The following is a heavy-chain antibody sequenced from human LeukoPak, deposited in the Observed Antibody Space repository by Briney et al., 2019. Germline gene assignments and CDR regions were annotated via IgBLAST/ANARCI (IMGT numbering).Heavy chain of an antibody. CDR3: ARDPTYYYDSSGYPFPIHYFDY. Sequence: SETLSLTCTVSGGPISSYYWSWIRQPPGRGLEWIGYIDDSGTTNYNPSLESRVTISVDTSKNQFSLKLSSVTAADTAVYYCARDPTYYYDSSGYPFPIHYFDYWGQGTLVTVSS. D-gene: IGHD3-22*01. V-gene: IGHV4-59*12. CDR1: GGPISSYY. J-gene: IGHJ4*02. CDR2: IDDSGTT.